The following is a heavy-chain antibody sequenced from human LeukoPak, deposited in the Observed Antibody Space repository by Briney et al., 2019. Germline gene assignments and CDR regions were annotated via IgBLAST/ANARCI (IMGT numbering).Heavy chain of an antibody. CDR2: ISFGIITI. CDR1: GFTFSSYS. D-gene: IGHD6-19*01. CDR3: AREKAVAGTRWFDP. J-gene: IGHJ5*02. Sequence: GGSLRLSCAAPGFTFSSYSMNWVRQASGKGLEWISYISFGIITIYYADSVKGRFTISRDNAKNSLYLQMSKLRAEDTDVYYCAREKAVAGTRWFDPWGQGTLVTVSS. V-gene: IGHV3-48*01.